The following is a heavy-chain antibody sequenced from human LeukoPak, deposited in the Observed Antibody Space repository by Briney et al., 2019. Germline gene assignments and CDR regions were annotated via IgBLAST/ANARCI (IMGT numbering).Heavy chain of an antibody. V-gene: IGHV3-48*01. D-gene: IGHD4-17*01. CDR2: ISSSSSTI. Sequence: GGSLRLSCAASGFTFSSYSMNWVRQAPGKGLEWVSYISSSSSTIHYADSVKGRFTISRDNAKNSLYLQMNSLRAEDTAVYYCARITVSLDDYWGQGTLVTVSS. CDR1: GFTFSSYS. J-gene: IGHJ4*02. CDR3: ARITVSLDDY.